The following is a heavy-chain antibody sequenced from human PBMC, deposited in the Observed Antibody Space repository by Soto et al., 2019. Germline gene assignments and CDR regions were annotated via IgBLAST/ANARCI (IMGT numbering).Heavy chain of an antibody. J-gene: IGHJ4*02. D-gene: IGHD3-10*01. Sequence: QVQLQESGPGLVKPSGTLSLTCAVSGGSISSSNWWSWVRQPPGKGLEWIGEIYHSGSTNYTPSLKSRVTRSVDKSKNQFSLKLSSVTAADTAVYYCARGGKGTYYPDYWGQGTLVTVSS. CDR3: ARGGKGTYYPDY. CDR1: GGSISSSNW. CDR2: IYHSGST. V-gene: IGHV4-4*02.